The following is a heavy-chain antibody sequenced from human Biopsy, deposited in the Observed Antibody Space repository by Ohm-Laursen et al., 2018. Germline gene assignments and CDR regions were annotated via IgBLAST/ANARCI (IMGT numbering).Heavy chain of an antibody. D-gene: IGHD6-19*01. Sequence: TLSLTCAVSGYSISSDYRWGWIRQAPGKTLEWLGNIFKDGNTHYNPSLRSPLIISIDTSKNQFSLMMTSVSGADTAVYFCARVGSGWAPFDKWGPGTLVTVSS. J-gene: IGHJ4*02. CDR1: GYSISSDYR. V-gene: IGHV4-38-2*01. CDR3: ARVGSGWAPFDK. CDR2: IFKDGNT.